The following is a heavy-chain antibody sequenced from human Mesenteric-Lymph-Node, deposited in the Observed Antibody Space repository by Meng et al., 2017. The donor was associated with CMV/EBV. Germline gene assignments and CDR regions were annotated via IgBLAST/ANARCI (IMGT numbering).Heavy chain of an antibody. D-gene: IGHD5-18*01. V-gene: IGHV4-34*01. J-gene: IGHJ4*02. CDR3: AGSSDTSMVASDY. Sequence: CAVYGGCFSGYNWRWIRQTPGKGLEWIGEINHSGSTNYNPSLKSRVTISVDTSKNQFSLKVSSVSAADTAVYYCAGSSDTSMVASDYWGQGTLVTVSS. CDR2: INHSGST. CDR1: GGCFSGYN.